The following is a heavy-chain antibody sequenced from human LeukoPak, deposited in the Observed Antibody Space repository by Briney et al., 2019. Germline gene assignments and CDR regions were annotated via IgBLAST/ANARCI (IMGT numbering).Heavy chain of an antibody. D-gene: IGHD6-19*01. Sequence: GGSLRLSCAVSGFPFSVFEMNWVRQAPGKGLEWVSNIGSSGTTRYYADSVKGRFSISRDNAKNSLYLQMNSLRVEDTGVYYCALLAVASDFDYWGQGALVAVSS. J-gene: IGHJ4*02. CDR1: GFPFSVFE. CDR2: IGSSGTTR. CDR3: ALLAVASDFDY. V-gene: IGHV3-48*03.